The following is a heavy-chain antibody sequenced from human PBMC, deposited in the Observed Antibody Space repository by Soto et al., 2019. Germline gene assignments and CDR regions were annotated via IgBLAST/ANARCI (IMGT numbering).Heavy chain of an antibody. CDR1: AFTFNNFP. V-gene: IGHV3-21*01. Sequence: AGGSLRLSCVASAFTFNNFPMHWVRQAPGKGLQWLASITTTSTYKYYADSVKGRFSISRDNAKNSSYLELTNLRSEDTAVYYCAREKCSSTSCNHGMDVWGLGTTVTVSS. CDR2: ITTTSTYK. D-gene: IGHD2-2*01. J-gene: IGHJ6*02. CDR3: AREKCSSTSCNHGMDV.